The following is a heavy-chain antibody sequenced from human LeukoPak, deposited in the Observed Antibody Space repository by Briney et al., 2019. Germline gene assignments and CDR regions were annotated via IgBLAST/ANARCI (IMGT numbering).Heavy chain of an antibody. CDR1: GFTVSSNY. J-gene: IGHJ4*02. CDR2: IYSGGST. Sequence: GGSLRLSCAASGFTVSSNYMSWVRQAPGKGLEWVSVIYSGGSTYYADSAKSRFTISRDNSKNTLYLQMNSMRAEDTAVYYCARADYDYVWGSYGFDYWGQGTLVTVSS. V-gene: IGHV3-53*01. CDR3: ARADYDYVWGSYGFDY. D-gene: IGHD3-16*01.